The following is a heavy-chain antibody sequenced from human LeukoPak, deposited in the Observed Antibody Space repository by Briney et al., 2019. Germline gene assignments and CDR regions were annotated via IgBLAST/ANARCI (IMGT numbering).Heavy chain of an antibody. D-gene: IGHD6-13*01. J-gene: IGHJ5*02. V-gene: IGHV1-2*02. Sequence: ASVKVSCKVSGYTFSGYYIHWVRQAPGQGLEWMGWIRPGTGGTNYAQKFQGRVTMTRDTSIATVYLEVNSLTSDDTAVYFCATIRTAAAALGQGTLVTVSS. CDR1: GYTFSGYY. CDR2: IRPGTGGT. CDR3: ATIRTAAAA.